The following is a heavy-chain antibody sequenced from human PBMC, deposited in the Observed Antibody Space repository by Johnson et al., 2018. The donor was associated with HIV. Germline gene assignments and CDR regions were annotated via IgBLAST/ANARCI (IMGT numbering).Heavy chain of an antibody. D-gene: IGHD6-19*01. J-gene: IGHJ3*02. CDR3: AKDIPSSGHAFDI. CDR2: ISCNSGSI. Sequence: EVQLVESGGGVVQPGRSLRLSCAASGFTFSSYSMNWVRQAPGKGLEWVSYISCNSGSIGYEDYVKGRFTISRDNAKNSMYLQMNSLRAEDTALYYCAKDIPSSGHAFDIWGQGTMVTVSS. CDR1: GFTFSSYS. V-gene: IGHV3-48*04.